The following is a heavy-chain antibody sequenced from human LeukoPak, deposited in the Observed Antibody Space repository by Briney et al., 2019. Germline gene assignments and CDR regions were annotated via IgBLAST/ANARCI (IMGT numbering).Heavy chain of an antibody. J-gene: IGHJ4*02. D-gene: IGHD3-3*01. V-gene: IGHV4-39*07. Sequence: SETLSLTCTVSGGSISSSNYYWGWIRQPPGKGLEWIGSLFYSGSTYYNPSLKSRVTISVDTSKNQFSLKLSSVTAADTVVYYCARGLNDSWTGENYWGQGTLVTVSS. CDR3: ARGLNDSWTGENY. CDR1: GGSISSSNYY. CDR2: LFYSGST.